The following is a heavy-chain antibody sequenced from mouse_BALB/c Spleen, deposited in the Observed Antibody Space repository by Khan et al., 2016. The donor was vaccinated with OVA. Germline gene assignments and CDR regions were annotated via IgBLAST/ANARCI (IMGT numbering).Heavy chain of an antibody. D-gene: IGHD1-1*01. V-gene: IGHV3-2*02. Sequence: VRLKESGPGLVKPSQSLSLTCTVTGYSITSDYAWNWIRQFPGNKLEWMGYISYSGSTSYNPSLKSRISITRDTSKNQFFLQLNSVTTEDTATYYCARGNYYGYAMDYWGQGTSVTVSS. CDR3: ARGNYYGYAMDY. CDR1: GYSITSDYA. CDR2: ISYSGST. J-gene: IGHJ4*01.